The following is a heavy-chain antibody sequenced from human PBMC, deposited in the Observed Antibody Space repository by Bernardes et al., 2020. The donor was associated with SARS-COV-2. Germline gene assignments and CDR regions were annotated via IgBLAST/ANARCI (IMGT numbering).Heavy chain of an antibody. D-gene: IGHD6-13*01. J-gene: IGHJ5*02. V-gene: IGHV3-9*01. CDR2: ISWNSGSI. CDR1: GFTFDDYA. Sequence: GGSLRLSCAASGFTFDDYAMHWVRQAPGKGLEWVSGISWNSGSIGYADSVKGRFTISRDNAKNSLYLQMNSLRAEDTALYYCASAGTGWSRGNWFDPWGQGTLVTVSS. CDR3: ASAGTGWSRGNWFDP.